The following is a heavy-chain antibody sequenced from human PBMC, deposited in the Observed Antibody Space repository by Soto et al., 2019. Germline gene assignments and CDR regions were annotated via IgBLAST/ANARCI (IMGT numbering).Heavy chain of an antibody. J-gene: IGHJ3*02. CDR2: IYYSGST. D-gene: IGHD2-15*01. CDR1: GGSVSSGSYY. V-gene: IGHV4-61*01. CDR3: ARGSGPNDAFDI. Sequence: QVQLQESGPGLVKPSETLSLTCTVSGGSVSSGSYYWSWIRQPPGKGLEWIGYIYYSGSTNYNPAHKSRVTISVDTSKNQFSLMLSSVTAADTAVYYCARGSGPNDAFDIWGQGTMVTVSS.